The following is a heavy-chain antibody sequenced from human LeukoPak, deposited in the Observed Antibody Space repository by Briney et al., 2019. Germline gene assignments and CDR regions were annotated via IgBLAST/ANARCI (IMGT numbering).Heavy chain of an antibody. CDR1: GGSISTYY. V-gene: IGHV4-59*01. CDR3: ARSEEVGREWY. CDR2: IYYSGST. J-gene: IGHJ4*02. Sequence: SETLSLTCTVSGGSISTYYGSWIRQSPGKGLEWIGYIYYSGSTNYNPSLKSRVTLSVDTSRNQFSLKLNSVTAADTAVYYCARSEEVGREWYGGQGPLVTASS. D-gene: IGHD3-3*01.